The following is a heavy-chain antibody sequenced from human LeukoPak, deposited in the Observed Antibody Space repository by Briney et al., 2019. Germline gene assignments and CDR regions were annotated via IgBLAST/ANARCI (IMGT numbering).Heavy chain of an antibody. CDR2: ISAYNGNT. V-gene: IGHV1-18*01. CDR1: GYTFTSYG. CDR3: ASRYPMICSGGSCYPRHLPDHNYYYGMDV. D-gene: IGHD2-15*01. Sequence: ASVKVSCKASGYTFTSYGISWVRQAPGQGLEWMGWISAYNGNTNYAQKLQGRVTMTTDTSTSTAYMELRSLRSDDTAVYYCASRYPMICSGGSCYPRHLPDHNYYYGMDVWGQGTTVTVSS. J-gene: IGHJ6*02.